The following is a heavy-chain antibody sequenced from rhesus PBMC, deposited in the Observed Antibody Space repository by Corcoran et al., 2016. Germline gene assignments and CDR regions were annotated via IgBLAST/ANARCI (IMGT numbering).Heavy chain of an antibody. CDR1: GFSPSTSGMG. J-gene: IGHJ4*01. CDR2: IYWDDDK. D-gene: IGHD4-23*01. CDR3: ARVNTVTANFDY. Sequence: QVTLKESGPALVKPTQTLTLTCTFSGFSPSTSGMGVGWIRQPPGKTLEWLAHIYWDDDKRDSTSLKSRLTISKDTSKNQVVLTMTNMDPVDTATYYCARVNTVTANFDYWGQGVLVTVSS. V-gene: IGHV2-1*01.